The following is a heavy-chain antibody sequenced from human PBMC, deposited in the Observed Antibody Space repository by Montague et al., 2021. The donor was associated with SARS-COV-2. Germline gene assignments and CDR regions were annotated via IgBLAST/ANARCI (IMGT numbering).Heavy chain of an antibody. CDR2: ISSGGNK. Sequence: SLRLSFAASGFTFSTYAMNWVRQAPGKGLEWVSGISSGGNKHHADSVKGRFTTSRDDSRNTLYLQMHSLRAEDTAMYYCAKDFPGQFYFDDWGQGTLVAVSS. J-gene: IGHJ4*02. CDR3: AKDFPGQFYFDD. D-gene: IGHD2/OR15-2a*01. CDR1: GFTFSTYA. V-gene: IGHV3-23*01.